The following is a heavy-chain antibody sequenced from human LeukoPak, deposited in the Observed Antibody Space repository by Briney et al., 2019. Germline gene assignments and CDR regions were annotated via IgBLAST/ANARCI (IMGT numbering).Heavy chain of an antibody. J-gene: IGHJ4*02. CDR3: ARAMSIAARLQTIFDY. Sequence: GGSLRLSCAASEFTFSDYYMSWVRQAPGKGLEWVSSITSSSSYIYYADSVKGRFTISRDNAKNSLYLQMNSLRAEDTAVYYCARAMSIAARLQTIFDYWGQGTLVTVSS. CDR2: ITSSSSYI. CDR1: EFTFSDYY. D-gene: IGHD6-6*01. V-gene: IGHV3-21*01.